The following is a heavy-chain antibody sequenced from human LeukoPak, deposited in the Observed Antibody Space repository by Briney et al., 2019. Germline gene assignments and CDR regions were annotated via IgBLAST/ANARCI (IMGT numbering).Heavy chain of an antibody. CDR1: GFTFSSYA. CDR2: ISGSGGST. V-gene: IGHV3-23*01. CDR3: AKDYYYDSSGYSPFDY. Sequence: PGGSLRLSCAASGFTFSSYAMSWVRQAPGKGLEWVSAISGSGGSTYYADSVKGRFTISRDNSKNTLYLQMNSLRAEDTAVYYCAKDYYYDSSGYSPFDYWGRGTLVTVSS. J-gene: IGHJ4*02. D-gene: IGHD3-22*01.